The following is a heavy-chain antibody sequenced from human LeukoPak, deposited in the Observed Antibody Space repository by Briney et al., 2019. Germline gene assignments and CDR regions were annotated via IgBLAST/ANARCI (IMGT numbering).Heavy chain of an antibody. V-gene: IGHV4-59*01. CDR2: IYYSGST. D-gene: IGHD3-9*01. CDR3: ARVDKYYDILTGEDYYFDY. Sequence: PSETLSLTCTVSGGSISSYYWSWIRQPPGKGLEWIGYIYYSGSTNYNPSLKSRVTISVDTSKNQFSLKLSSVTAADTAVYYCARVDKYYDILTGEDYYFDYWGQGTLVTVSS. J-gene: IGHJ4*02. CDR1: GGSISSYY.